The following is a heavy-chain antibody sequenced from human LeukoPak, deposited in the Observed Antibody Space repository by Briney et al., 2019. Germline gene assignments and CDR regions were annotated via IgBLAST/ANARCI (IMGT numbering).Heavy chain of an antibody. J-gene: IGHJ4*02. CDR3: AREVTTMVRGVITFTGFDY. Sequence: SETLSLTCTVSGGSISTYYWSWIRQPAGKGLEWIGHISTSGSTNYNPSLKSRVTMSVDTSKNQFSLRLRSVTAADTAVYYCAREVTTMVRGVITFTGFDYWGQGTLVTVSS. CDR1: GGSISTYY. CDR2: ISTSGST. V-gene: IGHV4-4*07. D-gene: IGHD3-10*01.